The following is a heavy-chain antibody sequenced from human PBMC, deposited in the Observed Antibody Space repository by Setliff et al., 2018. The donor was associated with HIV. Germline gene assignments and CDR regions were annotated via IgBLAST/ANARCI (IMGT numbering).Heavy chain of an antibody. CDR2: IIPLHGIA. V-gene: IGHV1-69*10. D-gene: IGHD3-16*02. Sequence: SVKVSCKASGGTFSSYAITWVRQAPGQGLEWMGGIIPLHGIANYIQKFQGRVTITADKSTTTAYMELSSLRSEDTAVYYCARDVTKDMITFGEVFVTSRGYFDSWGQGTLVTVSS. CDR3: ARDVTKDMITFGEVFVTSRGYFDS. J-gene: IGHJ4*02. CDR1: GGTFSSYA.